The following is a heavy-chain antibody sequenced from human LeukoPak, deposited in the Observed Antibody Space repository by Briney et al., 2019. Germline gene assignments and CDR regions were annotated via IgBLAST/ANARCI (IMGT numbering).Heavy chain of an antibody. D-gene: IGHD5-24*01. J-gene: IGHJ4*02. CDR3: VRDGDDYNFDY. CDR2: VKGDGSFT. CDR1: GFTFRNNW. V-gene: IGHV3-74*01. Sequence: GGSLRLSCAASGFTFRNNWMHWVRQAPGKGLVWVSRVKGDGSFTDYADSVKGRFTISGDNAKNTLYLQMYSLRAEDTAAYYCVRDGDDYNFDYWGQGSLVTVSS.